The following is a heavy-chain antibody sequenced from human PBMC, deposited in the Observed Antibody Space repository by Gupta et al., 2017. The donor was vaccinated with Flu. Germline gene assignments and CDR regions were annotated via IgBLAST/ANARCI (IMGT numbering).Heavy chain of an antibody. Sequence: EVQLAESGGGLVKPGGSLRLSCAASGFIFNDYSMNWVRQAPGKGLEWVSSISSSRVYIYYADSVRGRFTISRDNADNSLFLQMSSLRVEDTAVYYCVRVGRPKTFDYWGLGTLVTVSS. CDR3: VRVGRPKTFDY. CDR1: GFIFNDYS. V-gene: IGHV3-21*01. CDR2: ISSSRVYI. J-gene: IGHJ4*02.